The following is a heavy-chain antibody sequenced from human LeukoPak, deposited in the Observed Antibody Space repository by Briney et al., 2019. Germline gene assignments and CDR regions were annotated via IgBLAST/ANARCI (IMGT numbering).Heavy chain of an antibody. CDR3: AKDRCSGGSCYYFDY. CDR1: GFTFSDYA. D-gene: IGHD2-15*01. J-gene: IGHJ4*02. Sequence: GGSLRLSCAASGFTFSDYAVTWVRQAPGRGLEWVSSISGSGHSTYYADSVKGRFTISRDNSKNTLYLQMNSLRAEDTAVYYCAKDRCSGGSCYYFDYWGQGTLVTVSS. V-gene: IGHV3-23*01. CDR2: ISGSGHST.